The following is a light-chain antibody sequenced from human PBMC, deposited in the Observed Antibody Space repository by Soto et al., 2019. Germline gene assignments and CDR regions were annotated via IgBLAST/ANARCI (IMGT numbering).Light chain of an antibody. J-gene: IGKJ2*01. CDR2: KTS. V-gene: IGKV1-5*03. CDR3: LQYNSHPYT. CDR1: QNVNIW. Sequence: DIQVTQSPSTLSAYVGDRVIITCRGSQNVNIWLAWYQQRPREAPKLLIYKTSSLESGVPSRFSGSGSGTAFTLTISSLEPDDFGTYFCLQYNSHPYTFGQGTKLEIK.